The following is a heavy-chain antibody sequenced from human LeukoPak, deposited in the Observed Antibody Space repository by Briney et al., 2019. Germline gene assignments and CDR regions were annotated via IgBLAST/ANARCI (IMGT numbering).Heavy chain of an antibody. D-gene: IGHD3-10*01. J-gene: IGHJ4*02. CDR3: ARVGDSGSDDY. CDR2: ISSSSTYI. V-gene: IGHV3-21*01. CDR1: GFTFSSYS. Sequence: GGSLRLSCAVSGFTFSSYSMNWARHAPGKGLEWVSCISSSSTYIYYADSVEGRFTISRDNAKNSLYLQMNSLRAEDTAVYYCARVGDSGSDDYWGQGTLVTVSS.